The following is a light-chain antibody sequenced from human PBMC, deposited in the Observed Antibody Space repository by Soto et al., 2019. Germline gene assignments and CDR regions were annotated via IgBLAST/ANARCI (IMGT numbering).Light chain of an antibody. J-gene: IGLJ1*01. V-gene: IGLV1-47*01. CDR2: RNN. Sequence: QSVLTQPPSASGTPGQRVTISCSGTSSNIGSNYVYWYQQLPGTAPKLLIYRNNQRPSGVPDRFSGSKSCTSASLAISGLRSDDEADYYCAAWDDSLSGYVFGTGTKLTVL. CDR3: AAWDDSLSGYV. CDR1: SSNIGSNY.